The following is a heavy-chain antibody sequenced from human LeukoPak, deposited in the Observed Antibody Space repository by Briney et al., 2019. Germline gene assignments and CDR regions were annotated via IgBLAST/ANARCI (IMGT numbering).Heavy chain of an antibody. Sequence: ASVKVSCKASGYTFTNHVIAWVRQAPGQGLKWMGRISTYVGNTDYAQKLQGRVTLTTDTSTSTAYMELRSLRSDDTAVYYCAREGRGIWATPFDYWGQGTLVTVSS. CDR3: AREGRGIWATPFDY. CDR2: ISTYVGNT. J-gene: IGHJ4*02. D-gene: IGHD2-15*01. V-gene: IGHV1-18*01. CDR1: GYTFTNHV.